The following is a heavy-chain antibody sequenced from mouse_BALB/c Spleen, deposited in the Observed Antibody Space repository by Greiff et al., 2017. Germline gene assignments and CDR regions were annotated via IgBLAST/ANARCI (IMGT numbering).Heavy chain of an antibody. J-gene: IGHJ1*01. Sequence: VVRPGVSVKISCKGSGYTFTAYAMHWVKQSHAKSLEWIGVISTYNGNTNYNQKFKSKATKTVDKSSSTASMELARLTSEDSAISYCARWGGYFDVWGAGTTVTVSS. CDR3: ARWGGYFDV. CDR1: GYTFTAYA. V-gene: IGHV1S137*01. CDR2: ISTYNGNT.